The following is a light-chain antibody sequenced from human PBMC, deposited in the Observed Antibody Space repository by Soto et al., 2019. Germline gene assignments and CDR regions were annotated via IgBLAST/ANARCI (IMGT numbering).Light chain of an antibody. V-gene: IGLV7-46*01. CDR2: DTN. CDR1: TGAVTSGHY. Sequence: QAVVTQEPSLTVSPGGTVTLTCGSSTGAVTSGHYPHWFQQKPGQAPRTLIYDTNNKHSWTPARFSGSLLGGKAALTLSGAQPEDEADYYCLVIFTGVGEVFGTGTKLTVL. CDR3: LVIFTGVGEV. J-gene: IGLJ1*01.